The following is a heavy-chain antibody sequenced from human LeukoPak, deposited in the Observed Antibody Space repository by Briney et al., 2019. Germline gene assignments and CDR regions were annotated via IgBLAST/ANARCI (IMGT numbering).Heavy chain of an antibody. D-gene: IGHD6-19*01. CDR2: ISSSSSTI. CDR3: ARPYSSGWYYFDY. J-gene: IGHJ4*02. V-gene: IGHV3-48*02. Sequence: GGSLRLSCAASGFTFSSYSMNWVRHAPGKGPEWVSYISSSSSTIYYADSVKGRFTISRDNAKNSLYLQMNSLRDEDTAVYYCARPYSSGWYYFDYWGQGTLVTVSS. CDR1: GFTFSSYS.